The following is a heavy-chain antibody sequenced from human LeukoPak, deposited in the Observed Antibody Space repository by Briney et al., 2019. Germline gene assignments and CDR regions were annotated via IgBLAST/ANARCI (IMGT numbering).Heavy chain of an antibody. CDR2: IYYSGST. D-gene: IGHD6-13*01. V-gene: IGHV4-39*07. CDR1: GGSISSSSYY. CDR3: ARVEYDGIAAAGSLDY. Sequence: PSETLSLTCTVSGGSISSSSYYWGWIRQPPGKGLEWIGSIYYSGSTYYNPSLKSRVTISVDTSKNQFSLKLSSVTAADTAVYYCARVEYDGIAAAGSLDYWGQGTLVTVSS. J-gene: IGHJ4*02.